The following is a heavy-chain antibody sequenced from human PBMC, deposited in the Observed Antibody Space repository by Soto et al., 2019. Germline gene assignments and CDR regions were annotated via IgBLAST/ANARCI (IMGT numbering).Heavy chain of an antibody. J-gene: IGHJ4*02. CDR3: AKILYGDPSADTFDY. CDR1: GFTFSSYA. D-gene: IGHD4-17*01. CDR2: ISGSGGST. V-gene: IGHV3-23*01. Sequence: GGSLRLFCAASGFTFSSYAMSWVRQAPGKGLEWVSAISGSGGSTYYADSVKGRFTISRDNSKNTLYLQMNSLRAEDTAVYYCAKILYGDPSADTFDYWGQGTLLTVSS.